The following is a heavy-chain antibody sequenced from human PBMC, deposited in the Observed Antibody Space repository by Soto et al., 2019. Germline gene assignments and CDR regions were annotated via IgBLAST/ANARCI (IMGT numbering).Heavy chain of an antibody. J-gene: IGHJ5*02. CDR1: GAIFVSYT. Sequence: QVQLVQSGAEVKKPGSPVKVSCKASGAIFVSYTITWVRQAPGQGLEWMGKITPILAVTHYAQKFQGRVXIXPXXXXXXXXXXXXXXXXXXXXXXXCAVEDYYGSGSHFGWFDPWGQGTLVTVSS. V-gene: IGHV1-69*02. CDR3: AVEDYYGSGSHFGWFDP. CDR2: ITPILAVT. D-gene: IGHD3-10*01.